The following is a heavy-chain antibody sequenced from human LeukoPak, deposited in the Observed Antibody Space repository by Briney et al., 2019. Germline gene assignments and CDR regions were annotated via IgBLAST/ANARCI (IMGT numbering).Heavy chain of an antibody. CDR2: INPSGGST. CDR3: ARGRSPSTAQYGMDV. D-gene: IGHD6-13*01. Sequence: ASVKVSCKASGYTFTSYYMHLVRQAPGQGLEWMGIINPSGGSTSYAQKFQGRVTMTRDTSTSTVYMELSSLRSEDTAVYYCARGRSPSTAQYGMDVWGQGTTVTVSS. V-gene: IGHV1-46*01. J-gene: IGHJ6*02. CDR1: GYTFTSYY.